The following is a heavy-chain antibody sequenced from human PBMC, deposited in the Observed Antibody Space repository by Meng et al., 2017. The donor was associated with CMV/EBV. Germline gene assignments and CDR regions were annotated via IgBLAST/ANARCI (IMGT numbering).Heavy chain of an antibody. V-gene: IGHV3-30*04. J-gene: IGHJ4*02. CDR3: ARDYDFWSGFLDY. Sequence: GGSLRLSCAASGSTFSSYAMHWVRQAPGKGLEWVAVISYDGSNKYYADSVKGRFTISRDNSKNTLYLQMNSLRAEDTAVYYCARDYDFWSGFLDYWGQGTLVTVSS. CDR1: GSTFSSYA. CDR2: ISYDGSNK. D-gene: IGHD3-3*01.